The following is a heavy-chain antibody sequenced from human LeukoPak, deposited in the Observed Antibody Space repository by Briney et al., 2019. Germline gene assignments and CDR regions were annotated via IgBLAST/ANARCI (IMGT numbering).Heavy chain of an antibody. Sequence: ASVKVSCKASGGTFSSYTISWVRQAPGQGLERMGRIIPILGIANYAQKFQGRVTITADKSTSTAYMELSSLRSEDTAVYYCARDQGYSYGPPFGYWGQGTLVTVSS. V-gene: IGHV1-69*04. CDR3: ARDQGYSYGPPFGY. CDR1: GGTFSSYT. CDR2: IIPILGIA. J-gene: IGHJ4*02. D-gene: IGHD5-18*01.